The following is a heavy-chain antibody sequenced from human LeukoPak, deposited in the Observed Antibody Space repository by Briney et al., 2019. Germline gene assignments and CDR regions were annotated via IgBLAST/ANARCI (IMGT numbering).Heavy chain of an antibody. CDR3: AKDLADSN. Sequence: GGSLRLSCVASGFTFSSFAMNWVRQAPGKGLEWVSVISGGDGTIHYADSVKGRFTISRDNSKNMVYLQMNSLRADDTAVYYCAKDLADSNWGQGTLVTVSS. V-gene: IGHV3-23*01. D-gene: IGHD3-16*01. CDR2: ISGGDGTI. J-gene: IGHJ4*02. CDR1: GFTFSSFA.